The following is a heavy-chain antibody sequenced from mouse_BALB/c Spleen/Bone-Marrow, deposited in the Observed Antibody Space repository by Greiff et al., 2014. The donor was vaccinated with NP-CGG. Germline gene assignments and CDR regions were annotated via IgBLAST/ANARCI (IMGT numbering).Heavy chain of an antibody. CDR1: GYTFTSYT. CDR3: ARSAIYRSRFAY. CDR2: INPSSGYA. V-gene: IGHV1-4*01. J-gene: IGHJ3*01. D-gene: IGHD2-14*01. Sequence: QVQLQQSGAELARPGDSVKMSCKASGYTFTSYTMHWVKQRPGQGLEWIGYINPSSGYANYNQKFKDKATLTADKSSSTAYMQLSSLTSEDAAVYYCARSAIYRSRFAYRRQGTPATVPA.